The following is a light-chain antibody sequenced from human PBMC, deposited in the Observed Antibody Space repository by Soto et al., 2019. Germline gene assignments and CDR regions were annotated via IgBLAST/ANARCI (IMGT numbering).Light chain of an antibody. CDR2: GAS. J-gene: IGKJ5*01. V-gene: IGKV3-20*01. Sequence: EIVMTQSPATLSASPGERSTLSCRASQSVSSSYLAWYQQKPGQAPRLLIYGASSRATGIPDRFSGSGSGTDFTLTINRLEPEDFAVYYCQQYGSSPPITFGQGTRLEIK. CDR3: QQYGSSPPIT. CDR1: QSVSSSY.